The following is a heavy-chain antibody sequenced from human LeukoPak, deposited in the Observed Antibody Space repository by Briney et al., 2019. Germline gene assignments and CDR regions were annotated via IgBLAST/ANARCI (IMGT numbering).Heavy chain of an antibody. CDR2: IHTDGRTT. CDR3: AKNSGSYQEIDY. J-gene: IGHJ4*02. CDR1: GFTFSNYW. Sequence: GGSLRLSCAASGFTFSNYWMRWVRQVPGEGLVWVSYIHTDGRTTGYADSVKGRFTISRDNSKNTLYLQMNSLRAEDTAVYYCAKNSGSYQEIDYWGQGTLVTVSS. D-gene: IGHD1-26*01. V-gene: IGHV3-74*01.